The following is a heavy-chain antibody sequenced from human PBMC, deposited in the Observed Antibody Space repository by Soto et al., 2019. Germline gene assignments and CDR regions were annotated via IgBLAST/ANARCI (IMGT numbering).Heavy chain of an antibody. J-gene: IGHJ4*02. V-gene: IGHV4-59*01. CDR3: ARFDEYSGYNDC. Sequence: PSETLSLTCTVSGGSISSYYWSWIRQPPGKGLEWIGYIYYSGSTNYNPSLKSRVTISVDTSKNQFSLKLSSVTAADTAVYYCARFDEYSGYNDCWGQGTLVTVSS. D-gene: IGHD5-12*01. CDR1: GGSISSYY. CDR2: IYYSGST.